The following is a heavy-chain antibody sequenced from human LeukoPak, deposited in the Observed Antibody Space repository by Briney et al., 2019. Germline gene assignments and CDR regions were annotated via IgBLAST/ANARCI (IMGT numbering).Heavy chain of an antibody. D-gene: IGHD1-20*01. J-gene: IGHJ4*02. Sequence: PSETLSLTCAVSGGSISSNWWSWVRQPPGEGLEWIGEIHHSGTTNYNTSLKSRVTISLDKSKNQLSLKLSSLIAADTAVYYCARHIGITGSRGFDYWGQGILVTVSS. CDR2: IHHSGTT. CDR1: GGSISSNW. CDR3: ARHIGITGSRGFDY. V-gene: IGHV4-4*02.